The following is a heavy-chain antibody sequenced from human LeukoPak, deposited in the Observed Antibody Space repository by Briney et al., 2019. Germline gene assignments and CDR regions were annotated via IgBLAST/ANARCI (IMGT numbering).Heavy chain of an antibody. CDR3: ARGYYDFPY. V-gene: IGHV4-59*01. J-gene: IGHJ4*02. D-gene: IGHD3-3*01. Sequence: SETLSLTCTVSGPSISSYYWSWIRQPPGKGLEWIGYIYYTGSTNYNPSLKSRVTISVDTSKKQFSLKLSSVTAADTAVYYCARGYYDFPYWGQGTLVTVSS. CDR1: GPSISSYY. CDR2: IYYTGST.